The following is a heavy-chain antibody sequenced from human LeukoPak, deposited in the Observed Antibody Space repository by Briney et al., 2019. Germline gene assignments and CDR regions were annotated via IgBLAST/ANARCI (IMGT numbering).Heavy chain of an antibody. CDR2: IIPILGIA. J-gene: IGHJ4*02. Sequence: GASVKVSCKASGGTFSSYTISWVRQAPGQGLEWMGRIIPILGIANYAQKFQGRVTITADKSTSTAYMELSSLRSEDTAVYYCARESSVVVTAGGLVYWGQGTLVTVS. CDR1: GGTFSSYT. D-gene: IGHD2-21*02. V-gene: IGHV1-69*04. CDR3: ARESSVVVTAGGLVY.